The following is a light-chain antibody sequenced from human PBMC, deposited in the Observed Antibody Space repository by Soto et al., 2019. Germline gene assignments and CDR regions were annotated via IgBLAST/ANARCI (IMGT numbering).Light chain of an antibody. CDR3: QHYGSSPIT. V-gene: IGKV3-15*01. Sequence: EIVMTQSPATLSVSPGESATLSCRASQSVSSNLAWHQQKPGQAPRILMYDASTRATGISARFSGSGSGTEFTLTISRLEPEDFAVYYCQHYGSSPITFGQGTRLEIK. CDR2: DAS. CDR1: QSVSSN. J-gene: IGKJ5*01.